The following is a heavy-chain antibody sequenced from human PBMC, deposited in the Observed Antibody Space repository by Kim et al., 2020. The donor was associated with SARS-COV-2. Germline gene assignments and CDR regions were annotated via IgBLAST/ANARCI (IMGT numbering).Heavy chain of an antibody. V-gene: IGHV3-23*01. Sequence: SLLLSFSASFLSFRNYAMSWVRQAPGKGLEWVSGISDSADRIYYADSVKGRFTISRDNSKSTLYLQMNSLRAEDTAVYYCAKESSGSSGYFDYWGQGTLVTVSS. CDR2: ISDSADRI. D-gene: IGHD6-6*01. CDR3: AKESSGSSGYFDY. J-gene: IGHJ4*02. CDR1: FLSFRNYA.